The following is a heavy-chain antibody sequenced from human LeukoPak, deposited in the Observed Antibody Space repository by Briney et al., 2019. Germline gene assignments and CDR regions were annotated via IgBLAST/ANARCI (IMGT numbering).Heavy chain of an antibody. CDR3: ARMVITFGGVIVAAYFDY. CDR2: ISSSSSTI. D-gene: IGHD3-16*02. CDR1: GFTFSSYS. V-gene: IGHV3-48*01. Sequence: GGSLRLSCAAPGFTFSSYSMNWVRQAPGKGLEWVSYISSSSSTIYYADSVKGRFTISRDNAKNSLYLQMNSLRAEDTAVYYCARMVITFGGVIVAAYFDYWGQGTLVTVSS. J-gene: IGHJ4*02.